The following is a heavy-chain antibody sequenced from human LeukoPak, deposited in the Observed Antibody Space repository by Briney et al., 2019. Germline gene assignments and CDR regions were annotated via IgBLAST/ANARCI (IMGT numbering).Heavy chain of an antibody. V-gene: IGHV3-48*01. CDR1: GFTFSSYS. J-gene: IGHJ5*02. CDR2: ISSSSSTI. Sequence: QPGGSLRLSCAASGFTFSSYSMNWVRQAPGKGLEWVSYISSSSSTIYYADSVKGRFTISRDNAKNSLYLQMNSLRAEDTAVYYCAREYGGRPPNWFDPWGQGTLVTVSS. CDR3: AREYGGRPPNWFDP. D-gene: IGHD4-17*01.